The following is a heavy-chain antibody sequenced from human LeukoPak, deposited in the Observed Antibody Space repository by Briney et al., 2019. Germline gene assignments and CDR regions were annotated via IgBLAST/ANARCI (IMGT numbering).Heavy chain of an antibody. Sequence: ETLSLTCAVSGYSISSGYYWGWIRQPPGKGLEWIGSIYHSGSTYYNPSLKSRVTISVDTSKNQFSLKLSSVTAADTAVYYCARAYCSGGSCANFDYWGQGTLVTVSS. CDR3: ARAYCSGGSCANFDY. CDR2: IYHSGST. J-gene: IGHJ4*02. CDR1: GYSISSGYY. D-gene: IGHD2-15*01. V-gene: IGHV4-38-2*01.